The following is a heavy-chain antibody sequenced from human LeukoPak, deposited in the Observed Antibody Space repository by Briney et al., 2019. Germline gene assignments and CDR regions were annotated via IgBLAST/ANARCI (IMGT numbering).Heavy chain of an antibody. Sequence: PGGSLRLSCAASGFTFSTCEMHWVRQAPGKGLEWVSSISGSGGSTYYADSVKGRFTTSRDNSKNTLYLQMNGLRAEDTAVYYCAKDLAAVPGNKYFAYWGQGTLVTVSS. D-gene: IGHD6-19*01. J-gene: IGHJ4*02. CDR2: ISGSGGST. CDR1: GFTFSTCE. V-gene: IGHV3-23*01. CDR3: AKDLAAVPGNKYFAY.